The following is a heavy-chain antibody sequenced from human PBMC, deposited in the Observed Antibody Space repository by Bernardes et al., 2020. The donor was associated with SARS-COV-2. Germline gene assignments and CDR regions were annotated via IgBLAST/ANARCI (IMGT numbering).Heavy chain of an antibody. J-gene: IGHJ4*02. CDR2: TNYNNAFT. V-gene: IGHV4-30-4*01. D-gene: IGHD2-15*01. CDR1: GGSTSSGDYY. CDR3: ARIPQMRGTYGYFDY. Sequence: SESLSLTSAVSGGSTSSGDYYWSWLLQNPVKGLEWIGYTNYNNAFTKYNPSLTSRATISLDTSKKQFSLKLSSATAADTAVYYCARIPQMRGTYGYFDYWGQGSLVTVSS.